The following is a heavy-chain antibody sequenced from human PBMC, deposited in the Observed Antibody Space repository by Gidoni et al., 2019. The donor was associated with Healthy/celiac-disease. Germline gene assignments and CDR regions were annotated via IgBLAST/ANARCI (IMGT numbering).Heavy chain of an antibody. V-gene: IGHV4-34*01. D-gene: IGHD4-17*01. Sequence: HVQLHQWGAGLFKPSETLSLTCAVYGGSFSGYYWSWIRQPPGKGLEWIGEINHSGSTNYNPYLKSRVNISVDTSKNQFSLKLSSVTDAETAVYYCARGGMTTVRKVDYWGQGTLVTVSS. J-gene: IGHJ4*02. CDR2: INHSGST. CDR1: GGSFSGYY. CDR3: ARGGMTTVRKVDY.